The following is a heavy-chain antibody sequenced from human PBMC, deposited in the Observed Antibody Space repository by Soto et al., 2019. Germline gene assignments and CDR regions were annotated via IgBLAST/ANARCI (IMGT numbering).Heavy chain of an antibody. CDR1: GFTFSSYA. V-gene: IGHV3-23*01. J-gene: IGHJ4*02. CDR2: ISGRGGSI. Sequence: PGRSLRLSRSAPGFTFSSYAMNWVRQAPGKGLEWVSVISGRGGSIYNADSVKGRFTISRDNSKNTLYLQMNRLRAEDTAVYYYAKEGPVRALLDFWGQGALLTVGS. CDR3: AKEGPVRALLDF.